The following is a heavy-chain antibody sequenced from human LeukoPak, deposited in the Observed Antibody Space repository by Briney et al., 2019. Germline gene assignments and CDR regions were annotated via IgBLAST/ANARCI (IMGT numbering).Heavy chain of an antibody. D-gene: IGHD3-16*01. J-gene: IGHJ4*02. V-gene: IGHV3-74*01. CDR2: IKGDGIST. CDR3: ARDWAAAYYFDY. CDR1: GFDFSSNW. Sequence: GGSLRLSCAASGFDFSSNWMHWVRHAPGQGLVWVSRIKGDGISTNYADSVKGRFTISRDNSKNTLYLQMNSLRAEDTAVYYCARDWAAAYYFDYWGQGTLVTVSS.